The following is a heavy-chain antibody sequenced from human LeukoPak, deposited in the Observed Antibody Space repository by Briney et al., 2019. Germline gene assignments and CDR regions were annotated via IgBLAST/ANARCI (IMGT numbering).Heavy chain of an antibody. CDR2: IYSGGST. V-gene: IGHV3-66*04. D-gene: IGHD4-17*01. CDR1: GFTFSNAW. CDR3: ARPGGDYVRGSKVLDY. Sequence: PGGSLRLSCAASGFTFSNAWMSWVRQAPGKGLEWVSVIYSGGSTYYADSVKGRFTISRDNSKNTLYLQMNSLRAEDTAVYYCARPGGDYVRGSKVLDYWGQGTLVTVSS. J-gene: IGHJ4*02.